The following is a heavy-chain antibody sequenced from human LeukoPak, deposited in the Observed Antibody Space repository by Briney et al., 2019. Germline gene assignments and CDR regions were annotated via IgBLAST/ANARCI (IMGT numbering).Heavy chain of an antibody. CDR1: GFTFSSYA. J-gene: IGHJ3*02. V-gene: IGHV3-23*01. Sequence: PGGSLRLSCAASGFTFSSYAMSWVRQAPGKGLEWVSAISGSGGSTYYADSVKGRFTISRDNPKNTLYLQMNSLRAEDTAVYYCARHSYDSRAGGAFDIWGQGTMVTVSS. CDR3: ARHSYDSRAGGAFDI. D-gene: IGHD3-22*01. CDR2: ISGSGGST.